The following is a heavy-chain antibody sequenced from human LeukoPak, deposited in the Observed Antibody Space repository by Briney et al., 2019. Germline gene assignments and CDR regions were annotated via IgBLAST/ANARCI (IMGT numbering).Heavy chain of an antibody. CDR1: GGSFSSYY. CDR3: ARGDNVLRFLEVDAFDI. D-gene: IGHD3-3*01. Sequence: SETLSLTCVVYGGSFSSYYWSWIRQPPGKRLEWFGEINYSGSTDYNPSLKSRVTISVDTSKNQFSLRLSSVTAADTAVYYCARGDNVLRFLEVDAFDIWGQGTMVTVCS. CDR2: INYSGST. J-gene: IGHJ3*02. V-gene: IGHV4-34*01.